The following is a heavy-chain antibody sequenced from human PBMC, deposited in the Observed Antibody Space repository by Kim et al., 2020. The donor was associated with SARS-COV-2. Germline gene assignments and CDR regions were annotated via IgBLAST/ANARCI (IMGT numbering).Heavy chain of an antibody. CDR3: AKDVSRITSFGVVTRGGMDV. D-gene: IGHD3-3*01. CDR1: GFTLSSYA. Sequence: GGSLRLSCAASGFTLSSYAMSWVRQAPGKGLEWVSAISGSGGSTYYADSVKGRFTISRDNYKNTLYLQMNSLRAEDTAVYYCAKDVSRITSFGVVTRGGMDVWGQGTTVTVSS. CDR2: ISGSGGST. J-gene: IGHJ6*02. V-gene: IGHV3-23*01.